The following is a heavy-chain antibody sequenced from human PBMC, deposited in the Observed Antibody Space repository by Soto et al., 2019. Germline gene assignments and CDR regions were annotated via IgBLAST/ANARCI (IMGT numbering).Heavy chain of an antibody. CDR3: TTGRKWLYPRDYYYYGMDV. CDR2: IKSKTDGGTT. J-gene: IGHJ6*02. D-gene: IGHD3-22*01. CDR1: GFTFSNAW. Sequence: GGSLRLSCAASGFTFSNAWMNWVRQAPGKGLEWVGRIKSKTDGGTTDYAAPVKGRFTISRDDSKNTLYLQMNSLKTEDTAVYYCTTGRKWLYPRDYYYYGMDVWGQGTTVTVSS. V-gene: IGHV3-15*07.